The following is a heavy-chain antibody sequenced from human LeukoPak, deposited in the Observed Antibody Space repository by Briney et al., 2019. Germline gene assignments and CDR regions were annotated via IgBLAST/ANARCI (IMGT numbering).Heavy chain of an antibody. Sequence: GASVKVSCKVSGYTFTAYYVQWVRQAPGQGLEWMGWINPKNGVTSYAQKFQGRVTMTRDTSISTAYMELSSLTSDDTAVYYCEKYSSGSLDYWGPGTLVTVSS. J-gene: IGHJ4*02. CDR1: GYTFTAYY. CDR3: EKYSSGSLDY. CDR2: INPKNGVT. D-gene: IGHD6-19*01. V-gene: IGHV1-2*02.